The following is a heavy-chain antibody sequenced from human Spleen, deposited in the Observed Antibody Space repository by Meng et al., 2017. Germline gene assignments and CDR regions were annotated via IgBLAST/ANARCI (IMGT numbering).Heavy chain of an antibody. V-gene: IGHV1-18*01. CDR2: ISGYNGNT. Sequence: QVQLVQSGAEVKKPGASVKVSCKASGYTFTAYGLSWVRQAPGQGLEWMGWISGYNGNTRYAQNFQGRVTMTTDTSTNTAYMELRSLRFDDTAVHYCARGTVGGYFDYWGQGTLVTVSS. CDR3: ARGTVGGYFDY. CDR1: GYTFTAYG. D-gene: IGHD3-22*01. J-gene: IGHJ4*02.